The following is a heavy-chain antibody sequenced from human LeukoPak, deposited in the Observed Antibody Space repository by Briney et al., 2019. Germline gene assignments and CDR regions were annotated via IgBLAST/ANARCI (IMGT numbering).Heavy chain of an antibody. CDR3: ARDGRMGDSDEFEY. CDR1: GFTFSSYA. D-gene: IGHD3-22*01. J-gene: IGHJ4*02. V-gene: IGHV3-30-3*01. Sequence: GRSLRLSCAASGFTFSSYAMHWVRQAPGEGLEWVAVISYDGSNKYYADSVKGRFTISRDNSKNTLYLQMNSLRAEDTAVYYCARDGRMGDSDEFEYWGQGTLVTVSS. CDR2: ISYDGSNK.